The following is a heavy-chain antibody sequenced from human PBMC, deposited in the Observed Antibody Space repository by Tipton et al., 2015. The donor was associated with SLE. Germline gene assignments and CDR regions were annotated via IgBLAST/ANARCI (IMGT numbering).Heavy chain of an antibody. CDR2: IYSGGNT. CDR1: GFTFSNYA. CDR3: ARDIGIAVAGNGDY. Sequence: SLRLSCAASGFTFSNYAMSWVRQAPGKGLEWVSVIYSGGNTYYADSVKGRFTISRDDSKNTLYLQMNSLRAEDTAVYYCARDIGIAVAGNGDYWGQGTLVTVSS. D-gene: IGHD6-19*01. J-gene: IGHJ4*02. V-gene: IGHV3-23*03.